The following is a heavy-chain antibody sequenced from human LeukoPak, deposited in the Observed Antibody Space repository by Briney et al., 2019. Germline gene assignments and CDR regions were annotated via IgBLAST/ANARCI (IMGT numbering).Heavy chain of an antibody. J-gene: IGHJ4*02. CDR2: ISSSGSTI. V-gene: IGHV3-48*03. CDR1: GLTFSSYE. D-gene: IGHD6-19*01. CDR3: ARVGIYSSGCFDY. Sequence: PGGSLRLSCVASGLTFSSYEMNWVRQAPGKGLEWVSYISSSGSTIYYADSVKGRFRISRDNAKNSLYLQMTSLRAEDTAVYYCARVGIYSSGCFDYWGQGTLVTVSA.